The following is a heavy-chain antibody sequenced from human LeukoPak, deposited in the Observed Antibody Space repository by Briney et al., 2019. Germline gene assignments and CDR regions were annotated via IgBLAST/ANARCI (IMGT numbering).Heavy chain of an antibody. D-gene: IGHD1-1*01. CDR3: ARGANDNDRFDY. V-gene: IGHV3-74*01. J-gene: IGHJ4*02. Sequence: GGSLRLSCAASGFTFSSYGMHWVRHGPGKGLGWVSRITSDGSGTTYADYVKGRFTISRDNAKNTLYLQMNSLRAEDTAVYYCARGANDNDRFDYWGQGTLVTVSS. CDR2: ITSDGSGT. CDR1: GFTFSSYG.